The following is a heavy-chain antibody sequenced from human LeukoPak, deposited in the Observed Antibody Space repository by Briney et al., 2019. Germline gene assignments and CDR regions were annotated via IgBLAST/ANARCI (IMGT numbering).Heavy chain of an antibody. CDR1: GGTFSNYA. V-gene: IGHV1-69*06. J-gene: IGHJ4*02. CDR3: ARGGQLWLHLY. Sequence: ASVKVSCKVSGGTFSNYAVSWVRQAPGQGLEWMGGIIPMFGAANFAQKFQGRVTITADKSTNTAYMELSSLRSEDTAVYFCARGGQLWLHLYWGQGTLVTVSS. CDR2: IIPMFGAA. D-gene: IGHD5-18*01.